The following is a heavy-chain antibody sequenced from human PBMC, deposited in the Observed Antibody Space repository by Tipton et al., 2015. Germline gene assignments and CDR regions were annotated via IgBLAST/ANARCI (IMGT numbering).Heavy chain of an antibody. J-gene: IGHJ6*02. CDR1: GVSISSGPYY. V-gene: IGHV4-31*03. CDR2: IYYSGST. Sequence: TLSLTCSVSGVSISSGPYYWSWIRQHPGKGLEWIGYIYYSGSTYYNPSLKSRVIISVDTSKNQFSLKLSSVSAADTAVYYCASHYSTVTIPYYYYGMDVWGQGTTVTVSS. D-gene: IGHD4-17*01. CDR3: ASHYSTVTIPYYYYGMDV.